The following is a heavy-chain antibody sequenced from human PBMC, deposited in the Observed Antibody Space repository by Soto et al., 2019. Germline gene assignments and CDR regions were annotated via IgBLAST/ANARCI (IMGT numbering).Heavy chain of an antibody. D-gene: IGHD3-16*02. CDR3: ARKVMITFGGVIVNDWFDP. V-gene: IGHV5-51*01. CDR1: GYSFTSYW. CDR2: IYPGDSDT. J-gene: IGHJ5*02. Sequence: GESLKISCKGSGYSFTSYWIGWVRQMPGKGLEWMGIIYPGDSDTRYSPSFQGQVTISADKSISTAYLQWSSLKASDTAMYYCARKVMITFGGVIVNDWFDPWGQGTLVTVSS.